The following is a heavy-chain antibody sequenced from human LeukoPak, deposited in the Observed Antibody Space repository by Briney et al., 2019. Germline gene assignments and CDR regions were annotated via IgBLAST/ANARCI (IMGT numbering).Heavy chain of an antibody. CDR3: ARVEHYYDSSGYYLGAFDI. Sequence: PSGTLSLTCTVSGGSISSGSYYWSWIRQPAGKGLEWIGRIYTSGSTNYNPSLKSRVTISVDTSKNQFSLKLSSVTAADTAVYYCARVEHYYDSSGYYLGAFDIWGQGTMVTVSS. CDR2: IYTSGST. D-gene: IGHD3-22*01. CDR1: GGSISSGSYY. V-gene: IGHV4-61*02. J-gene: IGHJ3*02.